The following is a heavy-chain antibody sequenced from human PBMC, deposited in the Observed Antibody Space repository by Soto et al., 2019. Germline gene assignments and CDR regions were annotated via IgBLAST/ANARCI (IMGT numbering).Heavy chain of an antibody. CDR2: IGTAGDT. V-gene: IGHV3-13*01. CDR3: ARSYSSGWSKDFDY. Sequence: GSLRLSWAASGFTFSSFHMHWGRQATGKGLEWVSAIGTAGDTYYPGSVKGRFTISRENAKNSLYLQMNSLRAGDTAVYYCARSYSSGWSKDFDYWGQGTLVTVSS. J-gene: IGHJ4*02. CDR1: GFTFSSFH. D-gene: IGHD6-19*01.